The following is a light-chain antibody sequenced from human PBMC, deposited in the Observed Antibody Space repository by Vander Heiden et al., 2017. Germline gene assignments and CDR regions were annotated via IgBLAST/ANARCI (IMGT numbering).Light chain of an antibody. CDR3: SAYAGSTAYV. CDR1: SSDVVDYNY. J-gene: IGLJ1*01. Sequence: HSALTHPPSASRPPGQSVTLSCTGTSSDVVDYNYGSWYQQHPGKATKVLMYEVSKRPSGVPDRFSGSKSGNTASLTVSGLQAEDEADYCCSAYAGSTAYVFGTGTKVTVL. CDR2: EVS. V-gene: IGLV2-8*01.